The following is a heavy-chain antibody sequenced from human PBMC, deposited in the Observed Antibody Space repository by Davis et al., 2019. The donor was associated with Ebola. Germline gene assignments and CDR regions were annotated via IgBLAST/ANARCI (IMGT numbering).Heavy chain of an antibody. J-gene: IGHJ6*02. CDR1: GYTFTGYY. CDR3: ARLGIYTNYDILTGDLKNYYYYYGMDV. D-gene: IGHD3-9*01. Sequence: ASVKVSCKASGYTFTGYYMHWVRQAPGQGLEWMGWINPNSGGTNYAQKFQGRVTMTRDTSISTAYLELRSLRSDDTAVYYCARLGIYTNYDILTGDLKNYYYYYGMDVWGQGTTVTVSS. V-gene: IGHV1-2*02. CDR2: INPNSGGT.